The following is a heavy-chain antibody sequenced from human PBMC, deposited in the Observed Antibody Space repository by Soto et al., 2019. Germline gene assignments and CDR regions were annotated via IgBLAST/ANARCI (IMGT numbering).Heavy chain of an antibody. V-gene: IGHV1-8*01. CDR3: ARSYEDYYYMDV. J-gene: IGHJ6*03. Sequence: ASVKVSCKASGYTFTSYDINWVRQATGQGLEWMGWMNPNSGNTGYAQKFQGRVTMTRNTSISTAYMELSSLRSEDTAVYYCARSYEDYYYMDVWGKGTTVTVSS. D-gene: IGHD3-3*01. CDR2: MNPNSGNT. CDR1: GYTFTSYD.